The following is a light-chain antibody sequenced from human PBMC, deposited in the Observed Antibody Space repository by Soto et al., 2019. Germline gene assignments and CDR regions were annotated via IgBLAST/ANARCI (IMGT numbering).Light chain of an antibody. CDR3: CSYAGSYTYV. CDR2: DVS. CDR1: SSDVGGYNY. Sequence: QSVLTQPGSVSGSPGQSVTISCTGTSSDVGGYNYVSWYQQQPGKAPKLMIYDVSKRPSGVPDRFSGSKSGNTASLTISGLQAEDEADYYYCSYAGSYTYVFGTGTEVTVL. V-gene: IGLV2-11*01. J-gene: IGLJ1*01.